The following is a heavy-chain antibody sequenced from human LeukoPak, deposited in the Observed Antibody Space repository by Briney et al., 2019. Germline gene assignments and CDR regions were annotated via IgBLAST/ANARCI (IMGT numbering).Heavy chain of an antibody. Sequence: AASVKVSCKASGYTFTGYYMHWVRQAPGQGFEWMGWINPNSGGTNYAQKFQGRVTMTRDTSISTAYMELSRLRSDDTAVYYCARELVVGATGSSYWGQGTLVTVSS. J-gene: IGHJ4*02. CDR2: INPNSGGT. CDR3: ARELVVGATGSSY. CDR1: GYTFTGYY. D-gene: IGHD1-26*01. V-gene: IGHV1-2*02.